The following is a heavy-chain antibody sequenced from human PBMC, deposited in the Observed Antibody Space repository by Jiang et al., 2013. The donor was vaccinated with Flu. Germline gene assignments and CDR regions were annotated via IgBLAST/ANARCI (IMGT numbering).Heavy chain of an antibody. D-gene: IGHD5-18*01. V-gene: IGHV1-46*01. J-gene: IGHJ4*02. CDR1: GYTFTHYY. CDR2: INSSGGNT. CDR3: ARGYSYGYDRSYFDY. Sequence: SGAEVKKPGASVKVSCKASGYTFTHYYIHWVRQAPGQGLEWMGIINSSGGNTNHAQKFQGRVTMTRDTSTSTVYMELISLRSEDTAVYYCARGYSYGYDRSYFDYWGQGTLVTVSS.